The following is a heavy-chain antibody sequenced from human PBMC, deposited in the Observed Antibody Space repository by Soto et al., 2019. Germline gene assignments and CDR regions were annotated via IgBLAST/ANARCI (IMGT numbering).Heavy chain of an antibody. CDR1: GFTFSGYA. J-gene: IGHJ4*02. CDR2: ISGSGGST. D-gene: IGHD1-7*01. Sequence: PGGSLRLSCAASGFTFSGYAMSWVRQAPGKRLEWVSAISGSGGSTYYADSVKGRFTISRDNSKNTLYLQMNSLRAEDTAVYYCAKDVRITGTTTYYFDYWGQGTLVTVSS. CDR3: AKDVRITGTTTYYFDY. V-gene: IGHV3-23*01.